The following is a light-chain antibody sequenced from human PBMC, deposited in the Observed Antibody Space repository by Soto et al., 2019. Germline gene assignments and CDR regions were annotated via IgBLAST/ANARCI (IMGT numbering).Light chain of an antibody. CDR2: GAS. CDR3: QHYADWPLT. CDR1: QSLGTN. Sequence: IVMTQAPATRSLSPGERATLSCRASQSLGTNLGWYQQKPGQAPRLLIYGASTRATAIPARFSGSGSGTEFTLTIASLQSEDFAVYYCQHYADWPLTFGGGTKVDIK. V-gene: IGKV3-15*01. J-gene: IGKJ4*01.